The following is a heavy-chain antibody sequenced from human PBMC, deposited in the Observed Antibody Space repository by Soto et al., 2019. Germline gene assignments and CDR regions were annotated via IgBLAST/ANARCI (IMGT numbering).Heavy chain of an antibody. Sequence: SVKVSFKASGYTFTSYGIGWVRQAPGQGLEWMGWISAYNGNTNYAQKLQGRVTMTTDTSTSTAYMELRSLRSDDTAVYYCASSTSHAFDIWGQGTMVTVSS. CDR3: ASSTSHAFDI. CDR1: GYTFTSYG. V-gene: IGHV1-18*04. D-gene: IGHD3-16*01. J-gene: IGHJ3*02. CDR2: ISAYNGNT.